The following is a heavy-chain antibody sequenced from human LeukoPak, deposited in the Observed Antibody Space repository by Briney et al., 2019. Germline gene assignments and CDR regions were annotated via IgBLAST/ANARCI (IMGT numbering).Heavy chain of an antibody. D-gene: IGHD2-21*02. CDR2: ISSSGTAI. Sequence: PGGSLRLSCAGAGFTFSIYGLRWVRQAPGKGLDWVSYISSSGTAIYYADSVKGRFTISRDNARNSLYLQMNSLSGEDTAVYYCAASGVVTGSPHGFDIWGQGTMVTVSS. J-gene: IGHJ3*02. CDR3: AASGVVTGSPHGFDI. V-gene: IGHV3-48*03. CDR1: GFTFSIYG.